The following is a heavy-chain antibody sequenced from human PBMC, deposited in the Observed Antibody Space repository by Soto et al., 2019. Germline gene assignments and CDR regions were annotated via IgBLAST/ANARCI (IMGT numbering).Heavy chain of an antibody. J-gene: IGHJ5*02. CDR3: ARDSGSYSRWFDP. CDR2: ISAYNGNT. V-gene: IGHV1-18*01. D-gene: IGHD1-26*01. CDR1: GYTFTSYG. Sequence: QVQLGQSGAEVKKPGASVKVSCKASGYTFTSYGISWVRQAPGQGLEWMGWISAYNGNTNYAQKLQGIVTMTTDTSTITAYMALRRLRSDDTAVYSGARDSGSYSRWFDPWGQGTPVTVSS.